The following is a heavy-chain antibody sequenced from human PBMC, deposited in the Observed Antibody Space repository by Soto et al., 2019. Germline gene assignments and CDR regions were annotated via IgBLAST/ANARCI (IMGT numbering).Heavy chain of an antibody. CDR2: SYLSGST. CDR3: ARVVGGYYYGMDV. Sequence: QVQLQESGPGLVKPSGTLSLTCAVSGGSISSSNWWSWVRQTPGKGLEWIGESYLSGSTNSNPSLMRRVTTSVDKATSLFSLKLSSVIAADTAVYYCARVVGGYYYGMDVWGQGTTVTVSS. J-gene: IGHJ6*02. V-gene: IGHV4-4*02. CDR1: GGSISSSNW. D-gene: IGHD2-2*01.